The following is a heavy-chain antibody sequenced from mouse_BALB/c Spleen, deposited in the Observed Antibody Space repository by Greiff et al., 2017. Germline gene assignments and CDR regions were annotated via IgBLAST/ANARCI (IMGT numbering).Heavy chain of an antibody. CDR1: GFAFSSYD. J-gene: IGHJ4*01. CDR2: ISSGGGST. D-gene: IGHD2-1*01. V-gene: IGHV5-12-1*01. CDR3: ARHDYGKNYYAMDY. Sequence: EVKVVESGGGLVKPGGSLKLSCAASGFAFSSYDMSWVRQTPEKRLEWVAYISSGGGSTYYPDTVKGRFTISRDNAKNTLYLQMSSLKSEDTAMYYCARHDYGKNYYAMDYWGQGTSGTVSS.